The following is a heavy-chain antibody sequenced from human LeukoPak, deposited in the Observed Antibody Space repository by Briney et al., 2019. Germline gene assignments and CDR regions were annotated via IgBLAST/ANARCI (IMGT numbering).Heavy chain of an antibody. CDR2: ISAESGNT. D-gene: IGHD4-17*01. Sequence: ASVKVSCKASGHNFGIYGITWVRQAPGQGLEWMGWISAESGNTNYAQKFQGRVTVTADTSTSTAYLDLRSLRSDDTAVYYCARAGATVTTNFDNWGQGTLVTVSS. CDR1: GHNFGIYG. V-gene: IGHV1-18*01. CDR3: ARAGATVTTNFDN. J-gene: IGHJ4*02.